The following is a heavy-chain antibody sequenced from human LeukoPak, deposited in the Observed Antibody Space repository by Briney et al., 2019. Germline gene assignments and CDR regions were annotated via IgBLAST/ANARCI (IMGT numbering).Heavy chain of an antibody. CDR2: ISGSGGST. V-gene: IGHV3-23*01. CDR3: AKDQGTDSYGYWVYDY. Sequence: GGSLRPSCAASGFTFSSYSMSWVRQAPGKGLEWVSAISGSGGSTYYADSVKGRFTISRDNSKNTLYLQMNSLRAEDTAVYYCAKDQGTDSYGYWVYDYWGQGTLVTVSS. CDR1: GFTFSSYS. D-gene: IGHD5-18*01. J-gene: IGHJ4*02.